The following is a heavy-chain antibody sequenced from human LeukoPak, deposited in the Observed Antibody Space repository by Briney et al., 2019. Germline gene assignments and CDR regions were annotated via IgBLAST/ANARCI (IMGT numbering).Heavy chain of an antibody. CDR3: AKSRAP. J-gene: IGHJ4*02. D-gene: IGHD5/OR15-5a*01. CDR1: GFSFSHYP. CDR2: ISGSGGST. Sequence: GGSLRLSCVASGFSFSHYPMSWVRQAPGKGLEWVSAISGSGGSTYYGDSVKGRFTISRDNSKNTLYLQMNSLRAEDTALYYCAKSRAPWGQGTLVTVSS. V-gene: IGHV3-23*01.